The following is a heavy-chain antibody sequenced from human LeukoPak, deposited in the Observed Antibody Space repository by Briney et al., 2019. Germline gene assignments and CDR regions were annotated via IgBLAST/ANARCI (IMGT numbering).Heavy chain of an antibody. J-gene: IGHJ4*02. Sequence: LGESLKISCKGSEYTFSDFWIGWLRQMPGKGLEWLGIIYPGDSDTRYSPSFEGQVTISADTSISTAYLQWSSLKASDTAMYYCARLRNYRIYGHVDSWGQGALVTVSS. V-gene: IGHV5-51*01. D-gene: IGHD4-11*01. CDR1: EYTFSDFW. CDR3: ARLRNYRIYGHVDS. CDR2: IYPGDSDT.